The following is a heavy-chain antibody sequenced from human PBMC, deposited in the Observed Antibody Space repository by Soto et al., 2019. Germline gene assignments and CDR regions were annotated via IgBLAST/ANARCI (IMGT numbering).Heavy chain of an antibody. CDR3: ARGVTGYRTNGVCYTYSYWFDP. CDR2: ISAYNGNT. D-gene: IGHD2-8*01. Sequence: ASVKVSCKASGYTFTSYGISWVRQAPGQGLEWMGWISAYNGNTNYAQKLQGRVTMTTDTSTSTAYMELRSLRSDDTAVYYCARGVTGYRTNGVCYTYSYWFDPWGQGTLVTVSS. CDR1: GYTFTSYG. V-gene: IGHV1-18*01. J-gene: IGHJ5*02.